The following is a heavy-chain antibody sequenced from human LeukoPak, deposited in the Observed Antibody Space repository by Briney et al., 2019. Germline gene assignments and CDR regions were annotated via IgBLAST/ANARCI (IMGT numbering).Heavy chain of an antibody. J-gene: IGHJ5*02. CDR1: GFTVSSNN. CDR2: IYAGGST. D-gene: IGHD1-14*01. CDR3: ARGFNRGFDP. V-gene: IGHV3-53*01. Sequence: GGSLRLSCAASGFTVSSNNMSWVRQAPGKGLEWVSVIYAGGSTYYADSVKGRFTFSRDSSKNTLYLQMNSLRAEDTAVYYCARGFNRGFDPWGQGALVTVSS.